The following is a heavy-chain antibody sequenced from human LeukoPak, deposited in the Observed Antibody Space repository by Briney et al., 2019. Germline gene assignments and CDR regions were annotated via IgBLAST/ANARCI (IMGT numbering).Heavy chain of an antibody. J-gene: IGHJ4*02. Sequence: GGSLRLSCAVSGALRGYWITWVRQAPGKGLEWVANVHPGGSEKYYADCVRGRFTISRDTARNLVFLQMNSLRGEDTAVYYCARDLYGGTFDYWGQGSLVTVSS. V-gene: IGHV3-7*01. CDR3: ARDLYGGTFDY. CDR1: GALRGYW. CDR2: VHPGGSEK. D-gene: IGHD4-23*01.